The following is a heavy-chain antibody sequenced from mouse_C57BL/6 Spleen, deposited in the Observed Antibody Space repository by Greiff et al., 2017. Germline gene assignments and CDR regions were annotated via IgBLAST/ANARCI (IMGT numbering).Heavy chain of an antibody. CDR3: ARDGSSYGYFDY. CDR2: ISSGSSTI. CDR1: GFTFSDFG. Sequence: EVKLVESGGGLVKPGGSLKLSCAASGFTFSDFGMHWVRQAPEKGLEWVAYISSGSSTIYYADTVKGRFTISRDNAKNTLFLQMTSLRSEDTAMYYCARDGSSYGYFDYWGQGTTLTVSS. J-gene: IGHJ2*01. V-gene: IGHV5-17*01. D-gene: IGHD1-1*01.